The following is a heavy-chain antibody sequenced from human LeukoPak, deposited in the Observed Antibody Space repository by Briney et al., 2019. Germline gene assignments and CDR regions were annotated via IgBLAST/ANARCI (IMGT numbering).Heavy chain of an antibody. V-gene: IGHV3-23*01. CDR1: GFTFSSFT. J-gene: IGHJ4*02. Sequence: GGSLRLSCVASGFTFSSFTLDWVRQAPGRGLEWISVVSRTGSTKYYADSVKGRFTVSRDNSKNTVYLQMNSLRVDDSAVYYCAKRKNSPGYSSLDQWGQGTLVTVSS. CDR3: AKRKNSPGYSSLDQ. CDR2: VSRTGSTK. D-gene: IGHD2-15*01.